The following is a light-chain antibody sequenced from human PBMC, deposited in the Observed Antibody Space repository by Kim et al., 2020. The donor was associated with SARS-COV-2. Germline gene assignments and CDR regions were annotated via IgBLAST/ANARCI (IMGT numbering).Light chain of an antibody. Sequence: ASVGDRVPNTCRARQRIVGWLAWYQQKPGKAPKLLIYEASTLDSGVPSRFSGSTSGTEFTLTISSLQPDDFATYYCQHYNTYSGTFGQGTKVDIK. CDR2: EAS. CDR3: QHYNTYSGT. J-gene: IGKJ1*01. CDR1: QRIVGW. V-gene: IGKV1-5*01.